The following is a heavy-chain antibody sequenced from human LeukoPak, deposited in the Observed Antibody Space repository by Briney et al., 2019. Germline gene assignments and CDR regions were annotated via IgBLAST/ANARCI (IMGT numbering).Heavy chain of an antibody. V-gene: IGHV3-48*03. D-gene: IGHD4-11*01. CDR2: ISGSGSTI. Sequence: GGSLRLSCAASGFTFSSYEMNWVRQAPGKGLEWVSYISGSGSTIYYADSVKGRFTISRDNAKNSLYLQMNSLRAEDTAVYYCARDATTVTTYYYYYMDVWGKGTTVTVSS. CDR3: ARDATTVTTYYYYYMDV. CDR1: GFTFSSYE. J-gene: IGHJ6*03.